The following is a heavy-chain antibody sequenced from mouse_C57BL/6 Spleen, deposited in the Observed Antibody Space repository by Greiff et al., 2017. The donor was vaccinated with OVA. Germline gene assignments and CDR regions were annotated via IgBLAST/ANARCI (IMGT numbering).Heavy chain of an antibody. Sequence: VQLQQPGAELVRPGSSVKLSCKASGYTFTSYWMHWVKQRPIQGLEWIGNIDPSDSETHYNQKFKDKATLTVDKSSSTAYMQLSSLTSEDSAVYYCARGRYDYDHLYYFDYWGQGTTLTVSS. CDR3: ARGRYDYDHLYYFDY. CDR2: IDPSDSET. V-gene: IGHV1-52*01. J-gene: IGHJ2*01. D-gene: IGHD2-4*01. CDR1: GYTFTSYW.